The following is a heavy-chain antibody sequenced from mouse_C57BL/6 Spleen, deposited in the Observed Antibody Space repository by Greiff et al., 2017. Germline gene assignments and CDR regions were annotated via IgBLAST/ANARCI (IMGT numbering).Heavy chain of an antibody. CDR3: ARQLKNYFDY. D-gene: IGHD3-1*01. J-gene: IGHJ2*01. Sequence: EVQLQQSGPELVKPGASVKISCKASGYTFTDYYMNWVKQSHGKSLEWIGEINPKNGGTSYNQKFKGKATLTVDKSSSTAYMELRSLTSEDSAVYYCARQLKNYFDYWGKGTTLTVSS. CDR2: INPKNGGT. CDR1: GYTFTDYY. V-gene: IGHV1-26*01.